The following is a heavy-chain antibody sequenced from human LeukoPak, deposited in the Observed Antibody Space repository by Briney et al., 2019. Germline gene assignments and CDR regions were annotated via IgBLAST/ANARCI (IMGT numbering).Heavy chain of an antibody. V-gene: IGHV4-39*02. CDR3: ARDRGDNWNDALYFDY. Sequence: SETLSLTCTVSGDSINNNNYYWGWIRQPPGKGLEWIGNIYYNGRTYYSPSLKSRGTMFVDTSKNQFSLKLSSVTAADTAVYYCARDRGDNWNDALYFDYWGQGTLVTVSS. J-gene: IGHJ4*02. CDR2: IYYNGRT. D-gene: IGHD1-20*01. CDR1: GDSINNNNYY.